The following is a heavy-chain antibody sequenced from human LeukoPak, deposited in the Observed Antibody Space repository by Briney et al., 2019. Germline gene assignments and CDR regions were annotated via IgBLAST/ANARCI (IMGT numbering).Heavy chain of an antibody. J-gene: IGHJ4*02. CDR3: ASMMYALYYFDY. Sequence: GGSLRLSCAASGFTFSSYWMNWVRQAPGKGLEWVANIKQDGSEKYYVDSVKGRFTISRDNAKNSLYLQMNSLRAEDTAVYYCASMMYALYYFDYWGQGTLVTVSS. D-gene: IGHD2-8*01. CDR1: GFTFSSYW. CDR2: IKQDGSEK. V-gene: IGHV3-7*01.